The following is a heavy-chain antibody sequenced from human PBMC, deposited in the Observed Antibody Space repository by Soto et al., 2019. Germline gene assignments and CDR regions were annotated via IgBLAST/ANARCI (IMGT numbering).Heavy chain of an antibody. CDR2: ISSSSSYI. D-gene: IGHD3-3*01. Sequence: GGFLRLSCGTSGCNFSSYSVNWVRQAPGKGLEWVSSISSSSSYIYYADSVKGRFTISRDNAKNSLYLQMNSLRAEDTAVYYCARYIEYYDFWSGYPPPDVWGKGTTVTVSS. CDR3: ARYIEYYDFWSGYPPPDV. CDR1: GCNFSSYS. V-gene: IGHV3-21*01. J-gene: IGHJ6*04.